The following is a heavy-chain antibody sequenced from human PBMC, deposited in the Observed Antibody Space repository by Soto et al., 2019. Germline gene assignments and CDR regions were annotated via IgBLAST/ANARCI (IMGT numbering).Heavy chain of an antibody. V-gene: IGHV4-31*03. J-gene: IGHJ4*02. CDR3: AIDRATGAPFDF. D-gene: IGHD1-1*01. CDR2: IYCSRLT. CDR1: GDSISSGDFY. Sequence: SETLSLTCTVSGDSISSGDFYWSWIRQHPGKGLESIGYIYCSRLTYYNPSLKSRLSISLDTSKNQFFVNLSSVTVADTSLYFCAIDRATGAPFDFWGQGALVTVSS.